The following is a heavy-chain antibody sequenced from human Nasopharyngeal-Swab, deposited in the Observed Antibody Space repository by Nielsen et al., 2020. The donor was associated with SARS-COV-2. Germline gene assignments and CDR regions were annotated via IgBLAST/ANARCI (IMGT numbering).Heavy chain of an antibody. CDR3: AKDWDIDYVWGSYRYHPLFDY. Sequence: WIRQCPGQGLEWVAVIWYDGSNKYYADSVKGRFTISRDNSKNTLYLQMNSLRAEDTAVYYCAKDWDIDYVWGSYRYHPLFDYWGQGTLVTVSS. V-gene: IGHV3-33*06. J-gene: IGHJ4*02. CDR2: IWYDGSNK. D-gene: IGHD3-16*02.